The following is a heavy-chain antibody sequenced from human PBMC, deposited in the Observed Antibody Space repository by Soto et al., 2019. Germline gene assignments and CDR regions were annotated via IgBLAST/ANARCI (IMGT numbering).Heavy chain of an antibody. J-gene: IGHJ6*02. V-gene: IGHV1-69*01. D-gene: IGHD3-10*01. CDR3: ARARLSNGDPNIYFFYGLDV. CDR2: IIPLFRKT. CDR1: GDMFRNSA. Sequence: QVQLVQSGAEVKRPGSSVKVSCKASGDMFRNSAFTWVRQAPGQGLAWMEVIIPLFRKTDVAQKFQGRVNLTADESTSSLYMEVSSLTSEDTAVYFCARARLSNGDPNIYFFYGLDVWGQGTTITVSS.